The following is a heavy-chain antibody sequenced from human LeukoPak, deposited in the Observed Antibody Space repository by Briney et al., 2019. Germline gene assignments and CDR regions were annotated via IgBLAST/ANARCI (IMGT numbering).Heavy chain of an antibody. CDR1: DDSITMYY. D-gene: IGHD6-13*01. CDR3: ARGFSGGAAAWFDP. J-gene: IGHJ5*02. V-gene: IGHV4-59*12. CDR2: IYYSGST. Sequence: SETLSLTCTVSDDSITMYYWSWIRQPPGKGLEWIGYIYYSGSTNYNPSLKSRVTISVDTSKNQFSLKLSSVTAADTAVYYCARGFSGGAAAWFDPWGQGTLVTVSS.